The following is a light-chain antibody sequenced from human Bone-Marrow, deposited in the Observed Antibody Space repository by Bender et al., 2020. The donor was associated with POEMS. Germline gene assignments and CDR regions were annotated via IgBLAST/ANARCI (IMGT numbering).Light chain of an antibody. CDR2: ADI. CDR3: QSSNSSGTLYV. Sequence: SYELTQPPSVSVSPGQTARITCSGDTLPQHLAYWYQQKPGQAPVLVIYADIESPSGIPERFPGSTAGTTVTLTISGVQAEDEADYYCQSSNSSGTLYVFGAGTKVTVL. CDR1: TLPQHL. V-gene: IGLV3-25*03. J-gene: IGLJ1*01.